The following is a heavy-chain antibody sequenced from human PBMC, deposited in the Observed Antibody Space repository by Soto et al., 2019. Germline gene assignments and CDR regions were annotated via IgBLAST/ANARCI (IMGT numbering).Heavy chain of an antibody. D-gene: IGHD1-1*01. J-gene: IGHJ1*01. CDR3: ARVRQGCSANNCYFNP. V-gene: IGHV4-4*02. CDR2: VHISGHS. Sequence: SETLSLTCTLSGGSVRAPDWWNWVRQSPDKGLEWIAEVHISGHSNYNPSLRSRVSVSIDSSKNQFYLNLNSVTAADTAIYYCARVRQGCSANNCYFNPWGQGTQVTVS. CDR1: GGSVRAPDW.